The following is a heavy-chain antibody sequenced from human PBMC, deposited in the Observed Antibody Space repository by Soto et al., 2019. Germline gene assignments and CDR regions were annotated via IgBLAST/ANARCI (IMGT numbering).Heavy chain of an antibody. CDR3: AKDRDSLVRGVPMDY. CDR2: ISYDGSNK. J-gene: IGHJ4*02. V-gene: IGHV3-30*18. D-gene: IGHD3-10*01. Sequence: GGSLRLSCAASGFTFSSYGMHWVRQAPGKGLEWVAVISYDGSNKYYADSVKGRFTISRDNSKNTLYLQMNSLRAEDTAVYYCAKDRDSLVRGVPMDYWGQGTLVTVSS. CDR1: GFTFSSYG.